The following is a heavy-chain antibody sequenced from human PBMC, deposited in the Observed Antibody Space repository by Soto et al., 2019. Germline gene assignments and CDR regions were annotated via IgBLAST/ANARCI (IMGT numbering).Heavy chain of an antibody. CDR2: IVVGSGNT. V-gene: IGHV1-58*01. CDR1: GFTFSSAA. Sequence: SVKVSCKASGFTFSSAAVQWVRQARGQRPEWIGWIVVGSGNTNYAQKFQERVTLTREKSTNTAYMELNSLTSEDTAVYYCAADSRWQLYYWGQGTQVTVSS. J-gene: IGHJ4*02. CDR3: AADSRWQLYY. D-gene: IGHD1-1*01.